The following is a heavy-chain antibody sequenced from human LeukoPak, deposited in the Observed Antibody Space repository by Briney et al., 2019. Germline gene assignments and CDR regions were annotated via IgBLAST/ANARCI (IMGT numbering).Heavy chain of an antibody. J-gene: IGHJ4*02. CDR2: INSDGSDA. D-gene: IGHD4-11*01. V-gene: IGHV3-74*01. CDR3: ARDRDYSPDY. CDR1: GFTFGSYW. Sequence: PGGSLRLSCAGSGFTFGSYWLHWVRQAPGKGLVWVSRINSDGSDATYADSVKGRSTISRDNAKNTLYLQLNSLTAEDTAVYYCARDRDYSPDYWGQGTLVTVSS.